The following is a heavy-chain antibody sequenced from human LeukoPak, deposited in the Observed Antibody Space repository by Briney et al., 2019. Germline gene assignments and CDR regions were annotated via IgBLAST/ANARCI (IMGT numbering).Heavy chain of an antibody. J-gene: IGHJ5*02. CDR2: ISSSSSYT. V-gene: IGHV3-21*01. CDR3: ARGGDYTSRGNPFDP. Sequence: GGSLRLSCAASGFTFSSYSMNWVRQAPGKGLEWVSSISSSSSYTYYADSVKGRFTISRDNAKNSLYLQMNSLRAEDTAVYYCARGGDYTSRGNPFDPWGQGTLVTVSS. D-gene: IGHD4-11*01. CDR1: GFTFSSYS.